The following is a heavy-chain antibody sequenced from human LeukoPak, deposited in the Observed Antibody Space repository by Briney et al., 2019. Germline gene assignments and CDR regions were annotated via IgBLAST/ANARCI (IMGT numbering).Heavy chain of an antibody. D-gene: IGHD3-10*01. CDR2: ISSSSSYI. CDR3: ARATGGSGNPTVYYYGMDV. Sequence: GGSLRLSCAASGFAFSTYSMDWVRQAPGKGLEWVSSISSSSSYIYYADSVKGRFIISRDNAKNSLYLQMNSLRAEDMAVYDCARATGGSGNPTVYYYGMDVWGQGTTVTVSS. CDR1: GFAFSTYS. V-gene: IGHV3-21*01. J-gene: IGHJ6*02.